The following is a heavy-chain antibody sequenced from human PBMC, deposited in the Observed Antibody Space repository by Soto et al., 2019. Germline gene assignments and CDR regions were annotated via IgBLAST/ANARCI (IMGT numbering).Heavy chain of an antibody. Sequence: EVRLVESGGGLVQPGGSLRLSCAASGFSFSSYAMNWVRQAPGKGLEWVSYISMSGTTMFYADSVKGRFTISRDNAKKSLFLQMNSLRDDDTAIYYCTRDAIGDAINWFDPWGQGTLVTVSS. CDR3: TRDAIGDAINWFDP. CDR1: GFSFSSYA. CDR2: ISMSGTTM. V-gene: IGHV3-48*02. D-gene: IGHD3-10*01. J-gene: IGHJ5*02.